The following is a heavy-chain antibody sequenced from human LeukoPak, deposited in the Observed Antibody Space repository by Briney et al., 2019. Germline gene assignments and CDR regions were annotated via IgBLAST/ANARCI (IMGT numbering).Heavy chain of an antibody. J-gene: IGHJ4*02. CDR3: ARTSGREKNFDF. CDR2: ISYDGATS. V-gene: IGHV3-30-3*01. CDR1: GFIFANFA. D-gene: IGHD1-26*01. Sequence: PGTSLRLSCAASGFIFANFAMHWVRRAPGKGGGGFSLISYDGATSFYADSMKGRFTVSRDNSNNTLYLHLSGLKTEDTAIYYCARTSGREKNFDFWGQGTLVTVSP.